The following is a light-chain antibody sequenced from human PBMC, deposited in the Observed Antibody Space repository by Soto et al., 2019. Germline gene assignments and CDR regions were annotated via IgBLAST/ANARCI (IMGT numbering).Light chain of an antibody. Sequence: IVLTQSPVTLSLSPGERATLSCRASQSVSSYLAWYQQRPGQAPRLLIYDASNRATGIPARFSGSGCGTDFTLTIDNLEPEDFAIYYCQQRNNWPPITFGQGTRLEIK. J-gene: IGKJ5*01. CDR2: DAS. V-gene: IGKV3-11*01. CDR3: QQRNNWPPIT. CDR1: QSVSSY.